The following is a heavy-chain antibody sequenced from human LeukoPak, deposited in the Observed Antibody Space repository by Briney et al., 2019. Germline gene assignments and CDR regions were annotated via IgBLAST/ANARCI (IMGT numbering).Heavy chain of an antibody. CDR1: GGTFSSYA. V-gene: IGHV1-69*05. CDR3: AQGGNVVPAAIDPYYYYYMDV. D-gene: IGHD2-2*02. Sequence: SVKVSCKASGGTFSSYAISWVRQAPGQGLEWMGGIIPIFGTANYAQKFQGRVTITTDESTSTAYMELSSLRSEDTAVYYCAQGGNVVPAAIDPYYYYYMDVWGKGTTVTVSS. CDR2: IIPIFGTA. J-gene: IGHJ6*03.